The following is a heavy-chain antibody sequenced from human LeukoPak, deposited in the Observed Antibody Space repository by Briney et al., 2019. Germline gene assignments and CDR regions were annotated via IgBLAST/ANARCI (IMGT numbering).Heavy chain of an antibody. CDR2: IKQDGSEK. CDR3: AREYYYDSSGYYSNAFDI. CDR1: GFTFSSYW. D-gene: IGHD3-22*01. J-gene: IGHJ3*02. V-gene: IGHV3-7*01. Sequence: PGGSLRLSCAASGFTFSSYWMSWVRQAPGKGLEWVANIKQDGSEKYYVDSVKGRFTISRDNAKNSLYLQMNSLRAEDTAVYYCAREYYYDSSGYYSNAFDIWGQGTMVTVSS.